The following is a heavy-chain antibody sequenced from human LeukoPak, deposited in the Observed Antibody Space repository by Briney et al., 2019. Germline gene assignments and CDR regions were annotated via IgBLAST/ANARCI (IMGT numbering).Heavy chain of an antibody. CDR1: GFTFSSYS. J-gene: IGHJ4*02. CDR3: AKDPYRASSGLVDY. V-gene: IGHV3-21*01. D-gene: IGHD5-12*01. CDR2: ISSSSSYI. Sequence: GGSLRLSCAASGFTFSSYSMNWVRQAPGKGLEWVSSISSSSSYIYYADSVKGRFTISRDNAKNSLYLQMNSLRAEDTAVYYCAKDPYRASSGLVDYWGQGTLVSVSS.